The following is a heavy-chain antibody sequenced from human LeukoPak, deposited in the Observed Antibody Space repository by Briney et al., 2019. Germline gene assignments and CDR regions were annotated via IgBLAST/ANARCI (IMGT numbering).Heavy chain of an antibody. V-gene: IGHV4-39*07. CDR1: GGSISSSSYY. Sequence: SETLSLTCSVSGGSISSSSYYWDWIRQPPGKGLEWIGSIYYSGSTYYNPSLKSRVTISVDTSKNQFSLKLSSVTAADTAVYYCARGKILGYCSGGSCYSSDYWGQGTLVTVSS. CDR3: ARGKILGYCSGGSCYSSDY. D-gene: IGHD2-15*01. J-gene: IGHJ4*02. CDR2: IYYSGST.